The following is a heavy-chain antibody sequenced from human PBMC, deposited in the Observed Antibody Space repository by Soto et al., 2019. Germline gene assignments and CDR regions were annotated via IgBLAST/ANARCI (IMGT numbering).Heavy chain of an antibody. CDR1: GGSISSYY. D-gene: IGHD1-20*01. Sequence: PSETLSLTCTVSGGSISSYYWSWIRQTPGKGLEWIGYISYTGSTNYNPSPRSRVTISVDTSKNQFSLKLSSVTAADTAVYYCARVGGINWFDPWGQGTLVTVSS. CDR2: ISYTGST. V-gene: IGHV4-59*01. J-gene: IGHJ5*02. CDR3: ARVGGINWFDP.